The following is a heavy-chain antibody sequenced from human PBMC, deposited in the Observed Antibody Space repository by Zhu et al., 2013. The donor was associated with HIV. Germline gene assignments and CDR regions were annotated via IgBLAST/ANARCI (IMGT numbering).Heavy chain of an antibody. J-gene: IGHJ6*03. CDR3: ARGGLAATDMDV. CDR1: GYTFTTYD. D-gene: IGHD6-25*01. CDR2: TTPNSDNT. Sequence: QVQLVQSGAGVKKPGASVKVSCTASGYTFTTYDIHWVRQATGQGLEWMGWTTPNSDNTGYAQKFQGRVTITWNTSISTAYMELSSLRSEDTAVYYCARGGLAATDMDVWGTGTTVTVSS. V-gene: IGHV1-8*03.